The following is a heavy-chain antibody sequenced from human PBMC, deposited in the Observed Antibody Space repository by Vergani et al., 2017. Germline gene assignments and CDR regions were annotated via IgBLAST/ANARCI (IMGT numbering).Heavy chain of an antibody. J-gene: IGHJ4*02. V-gene: IGHV1-18*01. Sequence: QVQLVQSGAEVKKPGSSVKVSCKASGGTFSSYAISWVRQAPGQGLEWMGRIIAYNGNTNYAQKLQGRVTMTTDTSTSTAYMELRSLRSDDTAVYYCARGGPYGDYLDYWGQGTLVTVSS. D-gene: IGHD4-17*01. CDR1: GGTFSSYA. CDR2: IIAYNGNT. CDR3: ARGGPYGDYLDY.